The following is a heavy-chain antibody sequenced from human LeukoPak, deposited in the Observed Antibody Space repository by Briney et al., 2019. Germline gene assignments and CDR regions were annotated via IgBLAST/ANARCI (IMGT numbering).Heavy chain of an antibody. CDR2: IYYSETT. CDR1: GGSISSSSYY. D-gene: IGHD3-10*01. V-gene: IGHV4-39*01. CDR3: ARQRYYGSGSYSLNWFGP. J-gene: IGHJ5*02. Sequence: NPSETLSLTCTVSGGSISSSSYYWGWIRQPPGKGLEWIGSIYYSETTYYNPSLKSRVTISVDTSKNQFSLRLSSVTAADTAVYYCARQRYYGSGSYSLNWFGPWGQGTLVTVSS.